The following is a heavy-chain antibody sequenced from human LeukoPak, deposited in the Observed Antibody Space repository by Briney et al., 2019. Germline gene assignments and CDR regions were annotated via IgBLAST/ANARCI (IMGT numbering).Heavy chain of an antibody. D-gene: IGHD3-9*01. CDR2: ISGSGSST. Sequence: GGSLRLSCAASGFTFSNYAMSWVRQAPGKGLEWVSAISGSGSSTYYADSVKGRFTISRDNSKNTLYLQMNSLRAEDTAVYYCAKLPYYDILTGNNWFDPWGQGTLVTVSS. CDR1: GFTFSNYA. V-gene: IGHV3-23*01. J-gene: IGHJ5*02. CDR3: AKLPYYDILTGNNWFDP.